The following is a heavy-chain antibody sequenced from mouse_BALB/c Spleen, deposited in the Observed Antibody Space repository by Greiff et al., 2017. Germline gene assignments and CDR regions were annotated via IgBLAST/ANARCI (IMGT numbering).Heavy chain of an antibody. CDR3: ARGYYGIFAY. D-gene: IGHD2-1*01. V-gene: IGHV1-54*01. J-gene: IGHJ3*01. CDR2: INPGSGGT. CDR1: GYAFTNYL. Sequence: QVQLKQSGAELVRPGTSVKVSCKASGYAFTNYLIEWVKQRPGQGLEWIGVINPGSGGTNYNEKFKGKATLTADKSSSTAYMQLSSLTSDDSAVYFCARGYYGIFAYWGQGTLVTVSA.